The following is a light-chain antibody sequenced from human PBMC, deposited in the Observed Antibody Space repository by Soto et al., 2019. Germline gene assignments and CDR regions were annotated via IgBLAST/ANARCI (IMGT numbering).Light chain of an antibody. V-gene: IGKV3D-15*01. CDR2: DVS. J-gene: IGKJ5*01. CDR1: QFIDRY. CDR3: QQYNNWPAIT. Sequence: EIVLTQSPATLSLSPGERANLSCRASQFIDRYLAWYRQIPGQAPRLLIYDVSNRASGIPARFSGSGSETDFTLTISSLQSEDFAVYYCQQYNNWPAITFGQGTRLEN.